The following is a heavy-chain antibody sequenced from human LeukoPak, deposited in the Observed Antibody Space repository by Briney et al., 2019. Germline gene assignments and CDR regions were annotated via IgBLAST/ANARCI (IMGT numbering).Heavy chain of an antibody. Sequence: GGSLRLSCAASGFTFSSYAMSWVRQAPGKGLECVSAISGSGGSKYYADSVKGRFTISRDNSKNTLYLQMNSLRAEDTAVYYCAKDPYDILTGYRPVDYWGQGTLVTVSS. D-gene: IGHD3-9*01. J-gene: IGHJ4*02. V-gene: IGHV3-23*01. CDR3: AKDPYDILTGYRPVDY. CDR2: ISGSGGSK. CDR1: GFTFSSYA.